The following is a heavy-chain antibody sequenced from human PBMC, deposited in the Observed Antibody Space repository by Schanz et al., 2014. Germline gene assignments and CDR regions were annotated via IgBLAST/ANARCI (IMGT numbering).Heavy chain of an antibody. Sequence: VQLVESGGGLVQPGGSLRLSCAASGFTFTGHWMTWVRQAPGKGLEWVAIIDGRGITTFYADSVKGRFTISRDNSKNTLYLQMNSLRAEDTAVYYCAKDPYGMDVWGQGTTVTVSS. V-gene: IGHV3-NL1*01. CDR2: IDGRGITT. CDR3: AKDPYGMDV. J-gene: IGHJ6*02. CDR1: GFTFTGHW.